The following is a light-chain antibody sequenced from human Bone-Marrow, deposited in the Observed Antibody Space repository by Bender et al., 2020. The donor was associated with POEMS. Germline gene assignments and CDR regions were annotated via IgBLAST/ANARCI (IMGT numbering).Light chain of an antibody. J-gene: IGLJ3*02. CDR2: TDS. CDR3: QSTDGTGAYKV. V-gene: IGLV3-25*03. CDR1: ALPKQY. Sequence: SYELTQPPSVSVSPGQTARITCSGDALPKQYAYWYQQKPGQAPVLLMYTDSERPSGIPERFSGSRSGTTATLTISGVQAEDEADYYCQSTDGTGAYKVFGGGTKLTVL.